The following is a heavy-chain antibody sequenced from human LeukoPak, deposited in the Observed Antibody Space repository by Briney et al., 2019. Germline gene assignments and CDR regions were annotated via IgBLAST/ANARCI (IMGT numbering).Heavy chain of an antibody. CDR1: GGSISSSSYY. J-gene: IGHJ4*02. CDR3: ASSSYYDPLYYFDY. V-gene: IGHV4-39*07. D-gene: IGHD3-22*01. CDR2: IYYSGST. Sequence: PSETLSLTCTVSGGSISSSSYYWGWIRQPPGKGLEGIGSIYYSGSTYYNPSLKSRVTISVDTSKNQFSLKLSSVTAADTAVYYCASSSYYDPLYYFDYWGQGTLVTVSS.